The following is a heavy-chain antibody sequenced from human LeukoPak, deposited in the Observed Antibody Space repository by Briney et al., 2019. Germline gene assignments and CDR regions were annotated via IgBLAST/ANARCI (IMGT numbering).Heavy chain of an antibody. D-gene: IGHD2-2*01. J-gene: IGHJ4*02. CDR3: ARESSTSSIRPYYFDY. CDR1: GGTFSSYA. Sequence: SVKVSCKASGGTFSSYAISWVRQAPGQGLEWMGGIIPIFGTADYAQKFQGRVTITADESTSTAYMELSSLRSEDTAVYYCARESSTSSIRPYYFDYWGQGTLVTVSS. CDR2: IIPIFGTA. V-gene: IGHV1-69*01.